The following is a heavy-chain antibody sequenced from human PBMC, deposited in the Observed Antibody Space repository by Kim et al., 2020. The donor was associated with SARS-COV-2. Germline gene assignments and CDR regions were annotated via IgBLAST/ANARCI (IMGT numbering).Heavy chain of an antibody. CDR1: GASISSSSC. CDR2: VDHSGTT. Sequence: SETLPLTCVVSGASISSSSCWSWVRQPPGKGLEWIGEVDHSGTTTYNVSLKSRVTISVDKSKNQFSLRLNSVSAADTAVYYCARGVSSAWTLRAWFDPWGQGTLVTVSP. D-gene: IGHD3-22*01. V-gene: IGHV4-4*02. CDR3: ARGVSSAWTLRAWFDP. J-gene: IGHJ5*02.